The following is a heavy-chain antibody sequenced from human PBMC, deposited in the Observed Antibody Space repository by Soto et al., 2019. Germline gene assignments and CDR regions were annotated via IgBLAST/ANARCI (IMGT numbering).Heavy chain of an antibody. CDR2: IKRKTDGGTT. V-gene: IGHV3-15*01. J-gene: IGHJ3*02. Sequence: EVQLVESGGGLVKPGGSLRLSCAASGFTFSNTWMSWVRQAPGKGLEWVGRIKRKTDGGTTDYAAPVKGRFTISRDDLKNTQDLQMNSLKTEVVAVYYCTTGGIIMIGAAHDAFDIWGQGTMVTVSS. CDR1: GFTFSNTW. D-gene: IGHD3-22*01. CDR3: TTGGIIMIGAAHDAFDI.